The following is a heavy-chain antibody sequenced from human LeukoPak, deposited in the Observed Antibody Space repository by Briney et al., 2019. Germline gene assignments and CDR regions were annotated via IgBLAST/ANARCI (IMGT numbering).Heavy chain of an antibody. CDR3: ARGYSGSGRSY. J-gene: IGHJ4*02. CDR2: IIGSAART. CDR1: GFTFSNYA. V-gene: IGHV3-23*01. D-gene: IGHD3-10*01. Sequence: GGSLRLSCVASGFTFSNYAMSWVRQAPGKGLDWVSGIIGSAARTYYADSVRGRFTISRDNAKNTLYLQMNSLRAEDTAVYYCARGYSGSGRSYWGQGTLVTVSS.